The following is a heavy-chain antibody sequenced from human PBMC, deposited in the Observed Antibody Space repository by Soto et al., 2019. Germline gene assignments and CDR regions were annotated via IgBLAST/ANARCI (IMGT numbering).Heavy chain of an antibody. CDR2: FYDSGST. CDR1: GGSVSSGSFY. V-gene: IGHV4-61*01. J-gene: IGHJ6*02. Sequence: PSETLSLTCTVSGGSVSSGSFYWSWIRGPPGKGLEWIGYFYDSGSTNYNPSLRSRVTMSVDTSKNQFSLKLSSVTAADTAVYYCAASAPPATNYYYAMDVWSQGTTVTVS. D-gene: IGHD5-12*01. CDR3: AASAPPATNYYYAMDV.